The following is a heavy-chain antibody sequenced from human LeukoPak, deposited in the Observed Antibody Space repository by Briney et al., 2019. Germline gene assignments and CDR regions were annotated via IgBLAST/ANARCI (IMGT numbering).Heavy chain of an antibody. D-gene: IGHD2-2*02. Sequence: GGSLRLSCAASGFTFSSYWMHWVRQAPGKGLVWVSRINTDGSSTSYADSVKGRFTISRDNAKNTLYLQMNSLRAEDTAVYYCAKDKEDIVVVPAAILEYWGQGTLVTASS. CDR3: AKDKEDIVVVPAAILEY. J-gene: IGHJ4*02. CDR1: GFTFSSYW. CDR2: INTDGSST. V-gene: IGHV3-74*01.